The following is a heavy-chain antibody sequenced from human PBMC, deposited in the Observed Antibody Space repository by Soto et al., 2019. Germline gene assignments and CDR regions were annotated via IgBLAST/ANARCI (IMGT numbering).Heavy chain of an antibody. CDR1: GFTFSSYG. V-gene: IGHV3-30*18. D-gene: IGHD6-19*01. CDR2: ISYDGSNK. CDR3: AKTGSAEAVAGDY. J-gene: IGHJ4*02. Sequence: QVQLVESGGGVVQPGRSLRLSCAASGFTFSSYGMHWVRQAPGKGLEWVAVISYDGSNKYYADSMKGRFTISRDNSKNTLYLQMNSLRAEDTAVYYCAKTGSAEAVAGDYWGQGTLVTVSS.